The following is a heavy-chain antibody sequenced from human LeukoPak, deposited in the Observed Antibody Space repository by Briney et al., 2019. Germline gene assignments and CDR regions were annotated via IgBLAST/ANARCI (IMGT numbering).Heavy chain of an antibody. CDR3: ARGGRSASAYYYMDV. Sequence: SETLSPTCSVSGGSINNYYWSWIRQSPGRGLEWIGYIYYSGSTSYNPSLKSRLTISVDTSNNQFSLKLRSVTAADTAVYFCARGGRSASAYYYMDVWGRGTTVTVSS. CDR2: IYYSGST. D-gene: IGHD2-2*01. J-gene: IGHJ6*03. CDR1: GGSINNYY. V-gene: IGHV4-59*01.